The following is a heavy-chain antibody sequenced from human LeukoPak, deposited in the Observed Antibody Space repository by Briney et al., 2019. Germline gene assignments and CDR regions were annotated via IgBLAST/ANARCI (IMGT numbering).Heavy chain of an antibody. CDR1: GFTFSSYA. D-gene: IGHD2-8*01. J-gene: IGHJ4*02. CDR3: AKDTYGGKSLADY. V-gene: IGHV3-23*01. Sequence: PGGSLRLSCAASGFTFSSYAMSWVRQAPGKGLEWVSAISGSGGSTYYADSVKGRFTISRDNSKNRLYLQMNSLRVEDTAVYYCAKDTYGGKSLADYWGQGTLVTVSS. CDR2: ISGSGGST.